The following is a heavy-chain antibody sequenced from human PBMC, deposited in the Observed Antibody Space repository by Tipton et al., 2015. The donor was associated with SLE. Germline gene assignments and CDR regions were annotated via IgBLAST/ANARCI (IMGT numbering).Heavy chain of an antibody. CDR2: INHGGST. CDR3: AREASYCVGDCYPSWFDP. D-gene: IGHD2-21*01. Sequence: TLSLTCVVYGGSFSGYFWSWIRQPPGKGLEWIGEINHGGSTNHNSSLKSRVTLSVDTSKSQFSLRLSSVTAADTGVYYCAREASYCVGDCYPSWFDPWGQGTLVTVPS. J-gene: IGHJ5*02. CDR1: GGSFSGYF. V-gene: IGHV4-34*01.